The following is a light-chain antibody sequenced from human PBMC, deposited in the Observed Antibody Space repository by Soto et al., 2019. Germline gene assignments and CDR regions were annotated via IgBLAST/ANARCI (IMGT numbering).Light chain of an antibody. CDR2: DVS. V-gene: IGLV2-14*01. CDR3: SSYASSSTPLYV. Sequence: QSVLTQPASVSGSPGQSITISCAGTRSDVGAYNYVSWYQQHPGKAPKLLIYDVSNRPSGVSNRFSGSKSGNTASLTISGLQAEDEADYYCSSYASSSTPLYVFGPGTKVTVL. J-gene: IGLJ1*01. CDR1: RSDVGAYNY.